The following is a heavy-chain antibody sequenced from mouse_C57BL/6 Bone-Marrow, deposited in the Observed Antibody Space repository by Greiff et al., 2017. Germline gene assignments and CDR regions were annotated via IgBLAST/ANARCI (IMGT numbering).Heavy chain of an antibody. J-gene: IGHJ2*01. CDR1: GYTFTSYW. CDR3: ARGYAY. V-gene: IGHV1-59*01. CDR2: IDPSDSYT. D-gene: IGHD1-2*01. Sequence: QVQLQQPGAELVRPGTSVTLSCKASGYTFTSYWMHWVKQRPGQGLEWSGVIDPSDSYTNYNQKFKGKATLTVDTSSSTAYMQLSSLTSEDSAVYYCARGYAYGGQGTALTVSA.